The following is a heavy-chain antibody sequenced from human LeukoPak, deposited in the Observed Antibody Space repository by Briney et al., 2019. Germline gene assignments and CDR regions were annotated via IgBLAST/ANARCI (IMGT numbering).Heavy chain of an antibody. Sequence: GGSLRLSCAASGFTVSSNYMSWDRQAPGKGLEWVSVIYSGGSTYYADSVKGRFTISRDNSKNTLYLQMNRLRAEDTAVYYCARLVATIRKQHYYYYYMDVWGKGTTVTVSS. V-gene: IGHV3-53*01. D-gene: IGHD5-12*01. J-gene: IGHJ6*03. CDR2: IYSGGST. CDR1: GFTVSSNY. CDR3: ARLVATIRKQHYYYYYMDV.